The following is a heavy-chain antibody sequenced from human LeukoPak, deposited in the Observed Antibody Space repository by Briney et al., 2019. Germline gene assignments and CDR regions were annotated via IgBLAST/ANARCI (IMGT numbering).Heavy chain of an antibody. CDR1: GFTFSSYA. J-gene: IGHJ5*02. D-gene: IGHD6-19*01. Sequence: SXRLSCAASGFTFSSYAMHWVRQAPGKGLEWVAVISYDGSNKYYADSVKGRFTISRDNSKNTLYLQMNSLRAEDTAVYYCARVAHSSGWYGFFDPWGQGTLVTVSS. CDR3: ARVAHSSGWYGFFDP. CDR2: ISYDGSNK. V-gene: IGHV3-30*04.